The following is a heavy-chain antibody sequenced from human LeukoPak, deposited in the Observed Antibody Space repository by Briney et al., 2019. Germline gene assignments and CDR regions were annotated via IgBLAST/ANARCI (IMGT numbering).Heavy chain of an antibody. CDR1: GFTFSSYW. J-gene: IGHJ4*02. CDR3: ARIRILVSLDY. V-gene: IGHV3-74*01. Sequence: LSGGSLRLSCAASGFTFSSYWMHWVRQAPGKGLVWVSRINSDGSSTSYADSVKGRFTASRDNAKNSLYLQMNSLRAEDTAVYYCARIRILVSLDYWGQGTLVTVSS. D-gene: IGHD2-8*02. CDR2: INSDGSST.